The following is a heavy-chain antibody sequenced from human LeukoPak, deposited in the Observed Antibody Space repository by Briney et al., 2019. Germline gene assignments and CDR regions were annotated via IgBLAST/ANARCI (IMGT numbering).Heavy chain of an antibody. CDR3: ARVALGSYNWFDP. Sequence: GGSLRLSCAASGFTFSRYWMHWVRQAPGKGLVWVSRISPDGSRTTYADSVKGRFTISRDNAKNTVYLQMNSLRAEDTAVYYCARVALGSYNWFDPWGQGTLATVSS. CDR2: ISPDGSRT. D-gene: IGHD3-10*01. J-gene: IGHJ5*02. CDR1: GFTFSRYW. V-gene: IGHV3-74*01.